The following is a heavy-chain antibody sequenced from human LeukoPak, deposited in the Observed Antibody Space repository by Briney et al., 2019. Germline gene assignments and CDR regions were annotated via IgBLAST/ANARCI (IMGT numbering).Heavy chain of an antibody. D-gene: IGHD1-7*01. V-gene: IGHV4-39*07. CDR2: IYYSGST. CDR1: GGSISSSSYY. J-gene: IGHJ4*02. CDR3: ARDLGGGWNSDLDYFDY. Sequence: SETLSLTCTVSGGSISSSSYYWGWIRQPPGKGLEWIGSIYYSGSTYYNPSLKSRVTISVDTSKNQFSLKLSSVTAADTAVYYCARDLGGGWNSDLDYFDYWGQGTLVTVSS.